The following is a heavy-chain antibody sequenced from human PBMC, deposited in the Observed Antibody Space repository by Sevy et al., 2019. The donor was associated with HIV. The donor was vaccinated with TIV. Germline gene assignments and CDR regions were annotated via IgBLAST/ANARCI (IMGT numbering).Heavy chain of an antibody. D-gene: IGHD3-3*01. V-gene: IGHV3-15*05. CDR1: GFTFSKAW. Sequence: GESLKMSCAASGFTFSKAWMNWVRQAPGRGLEWVGRIKSKTDGGTTDYAASVKGRFTISRDDSKNTLYLKMNSLKTDDTAVYYCTTKKDFWSGYFYFDYWGQGTLVTVSS. CDR2: IKSKTDGGTT. CDR3: TTKKDFWSGYFYFDY. J-gene: IGHJ4*02.